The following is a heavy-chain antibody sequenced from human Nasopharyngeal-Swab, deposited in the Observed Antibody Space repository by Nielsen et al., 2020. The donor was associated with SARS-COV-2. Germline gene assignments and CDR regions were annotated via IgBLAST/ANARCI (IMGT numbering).Heavy chain of an antibody. Sequence: GESLKISCAASGFTFSSYGMHWVRQAPGKGLERVAVISYDGSNKYYADSVKGRFTISRDNSKNTLYLQMNSLRAEDTAVYYCANCGTTAYYGMDVWGQGTTVTVSS. V-gene: IGHV3-30*18. CDR1: GFTFSSYG. CDR3: ANCGTTAYYGMDV. J-gene: IGHJ6*02. D-gene: IGHD1-7*01. CDR2: ISYDGSNK.